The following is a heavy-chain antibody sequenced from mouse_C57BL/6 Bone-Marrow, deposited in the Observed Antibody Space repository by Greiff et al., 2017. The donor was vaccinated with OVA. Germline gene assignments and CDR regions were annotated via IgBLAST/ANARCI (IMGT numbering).Heavy chain of an antibody. J-gene: IGHJ1*03. Sequence: GGGLVQPKGSLKLSCAASGFSFNTYAMNWVRQAPGKGLEWVASIRSKSNNYATYYADSVKDRFTISRDDSESMLYLQMNNLKTEDTAMYYCVSSNTWYFDVWGTGTTVTVSS. CDR2: IRSKSNNYAT. V-gene: IGHV10-1*01. CDR3: VSSNTWYFDV. CDR1: GFSFNTYA. D-gene: IGHD2-5*01.